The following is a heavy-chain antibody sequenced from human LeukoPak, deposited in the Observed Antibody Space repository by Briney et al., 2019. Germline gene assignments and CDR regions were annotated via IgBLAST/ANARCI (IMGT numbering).Heavy chain of an antibody. CDR3: AKAGVRYFDSSGLYAFDF. Sequence: SETLSLTCAVSGGSISSTGYCWAWIRQPPGKGLEWIGTIYYSASTYHNTSLKSRITMSVDTSRNQFSLKLSSVDAADTAVYYCAKAGVRYFDSSGLYAFDFWGQGTTVTVSS. V-gene: IGHV4-39*01. J-gene: IGHJ3*01. D-gene: IGHD3-22*01. CDR2: IYYSAST. CDR1: GGSISSTGYC.